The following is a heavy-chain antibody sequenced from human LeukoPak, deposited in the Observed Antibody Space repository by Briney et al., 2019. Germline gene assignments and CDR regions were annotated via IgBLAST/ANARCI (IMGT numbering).Heavy chain of an antibody. D-gene: IGHD6-19*01. Sequence: GGSLRLSCAASGFTFSSYSMNWVRQAPGKGLEWVSSISSSSSYIYYADSVKGRFTISRDNAKNSLYLQMNSLRAEDTAVYYCARDASGYSSGYYFDYWGQGTLVTVSS. CDR2: ISSSSSYI. J-gene: IGHJ4*02. CDR1: GFTFSSYS. V-gene: IGHV3-21*01. CDR3: ARDASGYSSGYYFDY.